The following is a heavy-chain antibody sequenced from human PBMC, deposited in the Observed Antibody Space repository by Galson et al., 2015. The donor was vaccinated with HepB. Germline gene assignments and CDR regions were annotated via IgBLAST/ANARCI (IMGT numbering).Heavy chain of an antibody. CDR2: IWYDGSNK. J-gene: IGHJ4*02. Sequence: SLRLSCAASGFTFSSYGMHWVRQAPGKGLEWVAVIWYDGSNKYYADSVKGRFTISRDNSKNTLYLQMNSLRAEDTAVYYCARGCRYYYGSGSFYFDYWGQGTRVTVSS. V-gene: IGHV3-33*08. CDR3: ARGCRYYYGSGSFYFDY. CDR1: GFTFSSYG. D-gene: IGHD3-10*01.